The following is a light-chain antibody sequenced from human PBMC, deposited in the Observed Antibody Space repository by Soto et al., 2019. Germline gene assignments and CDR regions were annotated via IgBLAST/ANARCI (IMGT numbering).Light chain of an antibody. J-gene: IGKJ2*01. CDR1: QSVSSY. V-gene: IGKV3-11*01. CDR2: DAS. Sequence: EIVLTQSPATLSXSPGESVTLSCRASQSVSSYLAWYQQKPGQAPRLLIYDASNRATDIPARFSGSGSGTDFTLTIRSLESEDFGVYYCQQRGKWPRTFGQGTKLEIK. CDR3: QQRGKWPRT.